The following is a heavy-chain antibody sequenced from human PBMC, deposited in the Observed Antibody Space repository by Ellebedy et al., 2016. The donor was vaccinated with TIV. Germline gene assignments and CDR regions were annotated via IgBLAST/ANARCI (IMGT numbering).Heavy chain of an antibody. D-gene: IGHD3-10*01. CDR3: ARVYLSGFGEFYFDY. CDR2: ISYDGSVK. CDR1: GFTFSTYG. J-gene: IGHJ4*02. V-gene: IGHV3-30*03. Sequence: GGSLRLXCAASGFTFSTYGMHWVRQAPGKGLEWVAIISYDGSVKYYADSVKGRLTISRENSKNTLYLQMNSLRAEDTAVYYCARVYLSGFGEFYFDYWGQGTLVTVSS.